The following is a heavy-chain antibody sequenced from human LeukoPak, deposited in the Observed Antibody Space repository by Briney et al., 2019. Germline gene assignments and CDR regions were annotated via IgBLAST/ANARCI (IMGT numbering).Heavy chain of an antibody. CDR2: INHSGST. J-gene: IGHJ3*02. CDR1: GGSFSGYY. CDR3: ARGGYSYGFKAFDI. Sequence: PSETLSLTCAVYGGSFSGYYWSWIRQPPGKGLEWIGEINHSGSTNYNPSLTSRVTISVDTSKNQFSLRLSSVTAADTAVYYCARGGYSYGFKAFDIWGQGTKVTVSS. V-gene: IGHV4-34*01. D-gene: IGHD5-18*01.